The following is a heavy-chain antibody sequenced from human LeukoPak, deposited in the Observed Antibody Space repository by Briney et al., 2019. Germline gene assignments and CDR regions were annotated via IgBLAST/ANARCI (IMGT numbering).Heavy chain of an antibody. CDR1: GFTFSSYS. CDR3: AKGKDSVAGATNDY. Sequence: PGGSLRLSCAVSGFTFSSYSMSCVRQAPGKGLEWVSSISSSGTYKYYADSVKGRFTISRDNAKNSLYLQMNSLRAEDTAVYYCAKGKDSVAGATNDYCGQGTLVTVSS. CDR2: ISSSGTYK. D-gene: IGHD6-19*01. J-gene: IGHJ4*02. V-gene: IGHV3-21*01.